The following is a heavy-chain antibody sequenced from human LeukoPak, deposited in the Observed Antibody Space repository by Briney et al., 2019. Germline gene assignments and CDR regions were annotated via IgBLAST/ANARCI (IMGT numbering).Heavy chain of an antibody. CDR3: ARVASCGGYERGLWEY. D-gene: IGHD5-12*01. J-gene: IGHJ4*02. CDR1: GYSISSAYY. V-gene: IGHV4-38-2*02. CDR2: MYHSGST. Sequence: SETLSLTCSVSGYSISSAYYWGWIRQPPGKGLEWIGTMYHSGSTNYNPSLKSRVTISVDTSKSQFSLKLGSVTAADTAVYYCARVASCGGYERGLWEYWGQGTLVTVSS.